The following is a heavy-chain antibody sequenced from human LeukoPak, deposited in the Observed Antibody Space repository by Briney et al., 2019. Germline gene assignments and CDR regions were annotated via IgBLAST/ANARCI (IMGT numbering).Heavy chain of an antibody. CDR2: ITRSGGNT. V-gene: IGHV3-23*01. CDR1: GFTFTNFA. D-gene: IGHD3-16*01. CDR3: AKDDMFYDLRLAEYFQH. J-gene: IGHJ1*01. Sequence: GGSLRLSCAASGFTFTNFAMSWVRQTLGEGLEWVSSITRSGGNTYYADSVRGRFTISRDTSRNTLYLQMNSLRAEDTAIYYCAKDDMFYDLRLAEYFQHWGQGTLVTVSS.